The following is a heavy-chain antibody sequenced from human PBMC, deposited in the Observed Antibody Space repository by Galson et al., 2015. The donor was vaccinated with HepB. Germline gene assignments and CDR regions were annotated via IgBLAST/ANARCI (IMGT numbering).Heavy chain of an antibody. V-gene: IGHV1-3*04. Sequence: SVKVSCKASGYSFVLYTIHWVRQAPGHSLEWMGWINSDYGNTIYSQKFQDRFTISRATSETTVYMELSGLTSEDTAAYFCARAGGLYGSGRHFDSWGQGTQVTVSS. CDR1: GYSFVLYT. D-gene: IGHD3-10*01. CDR3: ARAGGLYGSGRHFDS. CDR2: INSDYGNT. J-gene: IGHJ4*02.